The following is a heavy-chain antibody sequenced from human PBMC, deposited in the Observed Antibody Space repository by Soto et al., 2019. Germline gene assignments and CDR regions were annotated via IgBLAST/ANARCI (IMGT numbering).Heavy chain of an antibody. CDR2: ISHDGRNK. D-gene: IGHD4-17*01. Sequence: GGSLRLSCVASGFTFSSYGMHWVRQAPGKGLEWVAVISHDGRNKHYADSVKGRFSISRDNSKSTLFLQVDSLRDEDTAVFYCAKDKIIDGEYGPRTEAVYYYSLDVWGQGTTVTVS. J-gene: IGHJ6*02. CDR1: GFTFSSYG. CDR3: AKDKIIDGEYGPRTEAVYYYSLDV. V-gene: IGHV3-30*18.